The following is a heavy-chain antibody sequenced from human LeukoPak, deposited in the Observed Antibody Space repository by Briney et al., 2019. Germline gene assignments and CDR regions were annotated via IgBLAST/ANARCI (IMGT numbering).Heavy chain of an antibody. V-gene: IGHV3-23*01. D-gene: IGHD3-22*01. CDR3: AKDDYYRSSDY. CDR2: ISPGSENT. CDR1: AFTFSSYA. J-gene: IGHJ4*02. Sequence: PGGSLRLSCAASAFTFSSYAMTWVRQAPGKGLEWVSSISPGSENTYYADSVQGRFTISRDNSKNTLYLQMNSLRAEDTAIYYCAKDDYYRSSDYWGQGTLVTVSS.